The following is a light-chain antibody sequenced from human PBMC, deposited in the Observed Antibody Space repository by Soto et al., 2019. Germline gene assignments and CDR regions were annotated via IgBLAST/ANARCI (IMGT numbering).Light chain of an antibody. V-gene: IGKV3-15*01. CDR2: GAS. CDR1: QSVSSN. Sequence: EIFITHSPATLSVSPGERATLSCRASQSVSSNLAWYQQKPGQAPRLLIYGASTRATGIPDRFSGSGSGTEFTLTISSLQSEDFAVYYCQQYNNWPRTFGQGTKV. CDR3: QQYNNWPRT. J-gene: IGKJ1*01.